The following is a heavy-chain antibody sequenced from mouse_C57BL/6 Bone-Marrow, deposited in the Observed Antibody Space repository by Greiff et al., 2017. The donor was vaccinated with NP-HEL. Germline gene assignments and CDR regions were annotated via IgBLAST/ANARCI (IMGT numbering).Heavy chain of an antibody. D-gene: IGHD2-1*01. CDR2: INPYNGDT. J-gene: IGHJ2*01. CDR1: GYSFTGYF. CDR3: ARSGYGNYYY. V-gene: IGHV1-20*01. Sequence: EVKLLESGPELVKPGDSVKISCKASGYSFTGYFMNWVMQSHGKSLEWIGRINPYNGDTFYNQKFKGKATLTVDKSSSTAHMELRSLTSEDSAVYYCARSGYGNYYYWGQGTTLTVSS.